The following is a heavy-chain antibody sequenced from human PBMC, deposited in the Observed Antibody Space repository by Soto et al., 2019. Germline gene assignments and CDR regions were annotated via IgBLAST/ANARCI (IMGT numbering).Heavy chain of an antibody. J-gene: IGHJ4*02. D-gene: IGHD6-6*01. CDR1: GFTFSTYA. CDR2: ISGTGGST. Sequence: EVQLLESGGGLVQPGGSLRLSCAASGFTFSTYAMSWVRQAPGKGLEWVSAISGTGGSTYYADSVKGRFTISRDNSMNTLYLQMNSLRAEDTAVYYCAKNWDTTSSSSSHWGQGTLVTVSS. CDR3: AKNWDTTSSSSSH. V-gene: IGHV3-23*01.